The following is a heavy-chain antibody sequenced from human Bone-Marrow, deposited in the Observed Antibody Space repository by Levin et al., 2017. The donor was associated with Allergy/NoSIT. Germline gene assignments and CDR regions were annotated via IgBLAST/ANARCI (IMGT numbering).Heavy chain of an antibody. CDR1: GGSISSYY. CDR2: IYYSGST. Sequence: PGGSLRLSCTVSGGSISSYYWSWIRQPPGKGLEWIGYIYYSGSTNYNPSLKSRVTISVDTSKNQFSLKLSSVTAADTAVYYCARMTTVTTVFDYWGQGTLVTVSS. J-gene: IGHJ4*02. V-gene: IGHV4-59*01. CDR3: ARMTTVTTVFDY. D-gene: IGHD4-11*01.